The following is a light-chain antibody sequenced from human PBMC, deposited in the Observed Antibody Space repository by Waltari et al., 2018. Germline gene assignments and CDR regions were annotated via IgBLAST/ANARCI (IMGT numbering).Light chain of an antibody. J-gene: IGLJ2*01. CDR3: KSRDSSGNHVL. Sequence: SSELTQDPAVSVALGQTVRITCQGDSLRSYYASWYQQKPGQAPVLVIYGKNNRPSGIPDRVSGSSSGNTASLTISGAQAEDEADYYCKSRDSSGNHVLFGGGTKLTVL. CDR2: GKN. V-gene: IGLV3-19*01. CDR1: SLRSYY.